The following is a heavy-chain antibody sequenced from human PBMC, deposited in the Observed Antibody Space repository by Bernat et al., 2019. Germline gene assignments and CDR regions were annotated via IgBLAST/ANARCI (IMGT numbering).Heavy chain of an antibody. Sequence: QVQLVQSGAEVKKPGASVKVSCKASGYTFTSYGISWVRQAPGQAIEWMGWISAYNGNTNYAQKLQGRVTMTTDTSTSTAYMELRSLRSDDTAVYYCAREEAGYGSERGWFDHWGQGTLVTVSS. CDR2: ISAYNGNT. CDR3: AREEAGYGSERGWFDH. CDR1: GYTFTSYG. V-gene: IGHV1-18*01. D-gene: IGHD3-10*01. J-gene: IGHJ5*02.